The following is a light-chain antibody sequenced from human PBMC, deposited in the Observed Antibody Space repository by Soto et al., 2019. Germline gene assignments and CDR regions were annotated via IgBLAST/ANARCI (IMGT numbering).Light chain of an antibody. V-gene: IGKV3-20*01. CDR1: QSVGNNY. CDR2: DAS. CDR3: QQCATSPLT. Sequence: VLTQSPGTLSLSPGERATLSCRASQSVGNNYVAWYQQKPGQAPRLLIYDASSRATGIPDRFSGSGSGADFTLTIHRLEPEDFAVYYCQQCATSPLTFGQGTKVDIK. J-gene: IGKJ1*01.